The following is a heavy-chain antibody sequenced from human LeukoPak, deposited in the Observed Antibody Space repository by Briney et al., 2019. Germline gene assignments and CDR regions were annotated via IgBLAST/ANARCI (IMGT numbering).Heavy chain of an antibody. CDR1: GGTFSSYA. CDR2: INPNSGGT. V-gene: IGHV1-2*02. D-gene: IGHD3-10*01. J-gene: IGHJ4*02. Sequence: ASVKVSCKASGGTFSSYAISWVRQAPGQGLEWMGWINPNSGGTNYAQKFQGRVTMTRDTSISTAYMELSRLRSDDTAVYYCTGSSFWGQGTLVTVSS. CDR3: TGSSF.